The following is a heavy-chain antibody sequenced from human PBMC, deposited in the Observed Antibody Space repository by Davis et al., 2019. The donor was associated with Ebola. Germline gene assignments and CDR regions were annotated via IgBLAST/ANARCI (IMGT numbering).Heavy chain of an antibody. V-gene: IGHV4-34*12. CDR3: ARAPGYQLLYRYFQH. D-gene: IGHD2-2*02. Sequence: SETLSLTCTVSGGSISSYYWSWIRQPPGKGLEWIGEIMHSGSTNYNPSLKSRVTISVDTSKNQFSLKLTSVTAADTAVYYCARAPGYQLLYRYFQHWGQGTLVIVSS. J-gene: IGHJ1*01. CDR1: GGSISSYY. CDR2: IMHSGST.